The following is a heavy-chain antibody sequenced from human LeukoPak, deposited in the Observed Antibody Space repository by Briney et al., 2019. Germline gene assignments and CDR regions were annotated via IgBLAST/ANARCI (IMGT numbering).Heavy chain of an antibody. J-gene: IGHJ4*02. Sequence: SETLSLTCTVSGGSISRSSYYWGWIRQPPGKGLEWIGSIYYSGSTYYNPSLKSRVTISVDTSKNQFSLKLSSVTAADTAVYYCARQLVGLWFGSDYWGQGTLVTVSS. CDR2: IYYSGST. D-gene: IGHD3-10*01. V-gene: IGHV4-39*01. CDR3: ARQLVGLWFGSDY. CDR1: GGSISRSSYY.